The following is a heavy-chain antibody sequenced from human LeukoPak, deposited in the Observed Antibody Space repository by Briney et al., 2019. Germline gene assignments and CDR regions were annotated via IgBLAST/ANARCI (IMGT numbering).Heavy chain of an antibody. Sequence: NPSETLSLTCTVSGGSISSYYWSWIRQPPGKGLEWIGYIHYSGSTSYNPSLKSRVTISVDTSKKQFSLKLSSVTAADTAFYYCARYIVSYPHDAFDIWGQGTMVTVSS. CDR2: IHYSGST. J-gene: IGHJ3*02. CDR1: GGSISSYY. D-gene: IGHD1-26*01. CDR3: ARYIVSYPHDAFDI. V-gene: IGHV4-59*01.